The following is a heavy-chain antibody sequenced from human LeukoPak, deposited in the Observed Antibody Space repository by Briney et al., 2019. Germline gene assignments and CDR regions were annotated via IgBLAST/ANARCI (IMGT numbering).Heavy chain of an antibody. V-gene: IGHV4-59*01. Sequence: SETLSLTCTVSGGSISSYYWSWIRQPPGKGLEWIGYIYYSESADYNPSLKSRVTISVDTSKNQFSLKLSSVTAADTAVYYCARVYYSSSYDYWYFDLWGRGTLVTVSS. D-gene: IGHD6-13*01. J-gene: IGHJ2*01. CDR3: ARVYYSSSYDYWYFDL. CDR1: GGSISSYY. CDR2: IYYSESA.